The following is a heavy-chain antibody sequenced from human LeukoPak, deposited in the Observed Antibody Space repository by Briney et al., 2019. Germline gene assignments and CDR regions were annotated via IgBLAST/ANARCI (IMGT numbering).Heavy chain of an antibody. V-gene: IGHV4-39*01. CDR2: IYYSGST. D-gene: IGHD4-17*01. CDR1: GGSISSSSYY. J-gene: IGHJ5*02. CDR3: ARHAKKVTTELDWFDP. Sequence: PSETLSLTCTVSGGSISSSSYYWGWIRQPPGKGLEWIGSIYYSGSTYYNPSLKSRVTISVDTSKNQFSLKLSSVTAADTAVYYCARHAKKVTTELDWFDPWGQGTLVTVSS.